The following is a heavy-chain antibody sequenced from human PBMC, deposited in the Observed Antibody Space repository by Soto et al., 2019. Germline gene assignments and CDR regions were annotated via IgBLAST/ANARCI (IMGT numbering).Heavy chain of an antibody. CDR1: GFTFSSYA. CDR3: AKREGVVVIAATRAFDI. J-gene: IGHJ3*02. CDR2: IGTSDNI. D-gene: IGHD2-15*01. V-gene: IGHV3-23*01. Sequence: GSLRLSCAASGFTFSSYAMSWVRQAPGKGLEWVSTIGTSDNIYYADSVKGRFTISRDNSKNTMYLQMNSLRAEDTAIYYCAKREGVVVIAATRAFDIWGQGILVTVSS.